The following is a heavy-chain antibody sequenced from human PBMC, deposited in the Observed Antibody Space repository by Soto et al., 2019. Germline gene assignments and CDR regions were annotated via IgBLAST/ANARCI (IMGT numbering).Heavy chain of an antibody. Sequence: QVQLQESGPGLVKPSQTLSLTCTVSGGSISSGDYYWSWIRQPPGKGLEWIGYIYYSGSTYYNPSRNSRVTMSLATSKNQFSLKLSSVTAADTVVYYCARDQVVVAATSRYYYYYGMDVWGPGTTVPVSS. J-gene: IGHJ6*02. V-gene: IGHV4-30-4*01. CDR3: ARDQVVVAATSRYYYYYGMDV. CDR1: GGSISSGDYY. D-gene: IGHD2-15*01. CDR2: IYYSGST.